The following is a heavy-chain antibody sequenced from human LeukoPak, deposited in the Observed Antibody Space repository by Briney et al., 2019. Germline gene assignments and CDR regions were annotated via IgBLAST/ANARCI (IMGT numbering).Heavy chain of an antibody. CDR1: GFTCSNDW. D-gene: IGHD1-7*01. CDR3: TTDHTGTTFDY. CDR2: IKSKSDGVTT. V-gene: IGHV3-15*01. J-gene: IGHJ4*02. Sequence: GGSLLLCCAASGFTCSNDWRSWVRQAPGKGLEWVGRIKSKSDGVTTDSAAPGESIFTISRADSKNTLYLQMTSLKTEDAAVYYCTTDHTGTTFDYWGQGTLVTVSS.